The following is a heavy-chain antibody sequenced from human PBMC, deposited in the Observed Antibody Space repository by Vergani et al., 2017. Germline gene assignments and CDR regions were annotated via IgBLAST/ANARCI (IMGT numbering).Heavy chain of an antibody. D-gene: IGHD5-24*01. J-gene: IGHJ4*02. V-gene: IGHV3-30*02. Sequence: QVQLVESGGGGGQPGGSLRLSCAASGFTFSNYGMHWVRQAPGKGLEWVAFIRYDGSNKYYADSVKGRFTISRDNSKNTLYLQMNSLRPEDTAVYYCAKDLRRDGYNLGDYWGQGTLVTVSS. CDR2: IRYDGSNK. CDR3: AKDLRRDGYNLGDY. CDR1: GFTFSNYG.